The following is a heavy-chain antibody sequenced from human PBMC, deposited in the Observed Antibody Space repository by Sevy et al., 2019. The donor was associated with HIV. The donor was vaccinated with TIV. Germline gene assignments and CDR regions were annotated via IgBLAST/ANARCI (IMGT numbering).Heavy chain of an antibody. V-gene: IGHV4-39*01. CDR2: IYYSGST. D-gene: IGHD3-9*01. CDR3: ARPYYDILTGYYYFDY. Sequence: SETLSLTCTVSGGSISSSSYYWGWIRQPPGKGLEWIGSIYYSGSTYYNPSLKSRVTISVDTSKNQYSLKLSSVTAADTAVYYCARPYYDILTGYYYFDYWGQGTLVTVSS. CDR1: GGSISSSSYY. J-gene: IGHJ4*02.